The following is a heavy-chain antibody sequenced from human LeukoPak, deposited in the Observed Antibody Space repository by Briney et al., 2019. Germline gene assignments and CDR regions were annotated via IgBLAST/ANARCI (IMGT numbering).Heavy chain of an antibody. D-gene: IGHD3-3*01. CDR3: ARESGGTYDFWSGYSRNWFDP. CDR2: ITNSGSTI. CDR1: GFTFDDYA. V-gene: IGHV3-11*01. J-gene: IGHJ5*02. Sequence: TGRSLRLSCAASGFTFDDYAMHWVRQAPGKGLEWVSHITNSGSTIYYADSVKGRFTISRDNAKNSLYLQMNSLRAEDTAVYYCARESGGTYDFWSGYSRNWFDPWGQGTLVTVSS.